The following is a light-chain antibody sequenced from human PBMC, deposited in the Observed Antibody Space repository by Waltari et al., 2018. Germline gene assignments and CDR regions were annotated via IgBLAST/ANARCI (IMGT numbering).Light chain of an antibody. J-gene: IGLJ1*01. CDR1: ALAAHA. Sequence: SYELTQPPSVSVSPGQTARITCSGPALAAHAGHWYQKRPGQAPVLVIYQDMERPSGIPERFSGSRSGKTVTLTISGVQAEDAADYYCQSADSSGIYVFGSGTQVTVL. CDR3: QSADSSGIYV. CDR2: QDM. V-gene: IGLV3-25*03.